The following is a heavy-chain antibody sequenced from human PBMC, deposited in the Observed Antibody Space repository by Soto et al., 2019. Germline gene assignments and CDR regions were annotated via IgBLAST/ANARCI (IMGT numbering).Heavy chain of an antibody. V-gene: IGHV3-53*01. J-gene: IGHJ4*02. D-gene: IGHD1-26*01. CDR3: AKEDVGGYYYSGL. CDR1: GFTVSSNF. Sequence: PGGSLRLSCAASGFTVSSNFMSWVRQAPGKGLEWVSIIYSDGSTYYADSVKGRFTISRDNSKNTLYLQMNSLRAEDTAVYYCAKEDVGGYYYSGLWGRGTLVTVSS. CDR2: IYSDGST.